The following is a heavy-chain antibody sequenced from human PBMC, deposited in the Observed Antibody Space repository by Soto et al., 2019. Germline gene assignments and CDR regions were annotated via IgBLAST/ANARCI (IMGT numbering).Heavy chain of an antibody. Sequence: QVQLKQWGAGLLNPSETLSLTCAVYNGSFSGYYWNWSSQSPGRGLVWIGEISHSGNTADYNVSLNSRVTISVDATKNQSSLKLSSVTAADTAVYCGAGGDSGRYFDYWGQGNLVTVAS. V-gene: IGHV4-34*01. CDR2: ISHSGNTA. CDR1: NGSFSGYY. D-gene: IGHD1-26*01. CDR3: AGGDSGRYFDY. J-gene: IGHJ4*02.